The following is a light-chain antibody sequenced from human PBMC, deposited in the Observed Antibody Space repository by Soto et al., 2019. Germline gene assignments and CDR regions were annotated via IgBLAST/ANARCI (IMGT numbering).Light chain of an antibody. Sequence: EIVLTQSPATLSLSPGERATLSCRASQSVSGYLAWYQQKPGQAPRLLIYDASNRATGIPARFSGSGSGTDFTFTISSLEPEDFAVYYCQQSSNWPYTFGQGTKLEIK. CDR2: DAS. CDR3: QQSSNWPYT. V-gene: IGKV3-11*01. CDR1: QSVSGY. J-gene: IGKJ2*01.